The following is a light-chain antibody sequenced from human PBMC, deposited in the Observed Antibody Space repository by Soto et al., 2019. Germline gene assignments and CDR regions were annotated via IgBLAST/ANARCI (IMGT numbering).Light chain of an antibody. Sequence: QAVVTQEPSLTVSPGGTVTLTCASNTGAVTSGYYPNWFQQKPGQAPRALIYGTSKKHSWTPARFSGSLLGGKAVLTLSGVQPEDEADYYCLLYYGGAQVFGTGTKLTVL. CDR3: LLYYGGAQV. CDR1: TGAVTSGYY. CDR2: GTS. V-gene: IGLV7-43*01. J-gene: IGLJ1*01.